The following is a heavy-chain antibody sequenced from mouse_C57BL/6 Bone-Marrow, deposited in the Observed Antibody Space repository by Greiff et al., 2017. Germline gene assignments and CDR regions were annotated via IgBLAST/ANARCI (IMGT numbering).Heavy chain of an antibody. CDR1: GFTFSDYG. CDR2: ISSGSSTI. CDR3: ARGIYGNYDAY. J-gene: IGHJ3*01. V-gene: IGHV5-17*01. D-gene: IGHD2-1*01. Sequence: DVKLVESGGGLVKPGGSLKLSCAASGFTFSDYGMHWVRQAPEKGLEWVAYISSGSSTIYYADTVKGRFTISRDNAKNTLFLQMTSLRSEDTAMYYCARGIYGNYDAYWGQGTLFTVSA.